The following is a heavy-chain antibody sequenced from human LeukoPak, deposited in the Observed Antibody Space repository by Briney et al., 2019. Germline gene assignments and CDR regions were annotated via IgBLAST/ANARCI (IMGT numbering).Heavy chain of an antibody. Sequence: GESLRLSCAASGFTFNKFAMTWVRQAPGKGLEWVSTIADAGTYYADSVKGRFIISRDNSKNMLCLQLNSLRADDTAMYYCAKNLGPFDVRGQGTMVTVSS. CDR1: GFTFNKFA. CDR3: AKNLGPFDV. J-gene: IGHJ3*01. V-gene: IGHV3-23*01. CDR2: IADAGT. D-gene: IGHD3-16*01.